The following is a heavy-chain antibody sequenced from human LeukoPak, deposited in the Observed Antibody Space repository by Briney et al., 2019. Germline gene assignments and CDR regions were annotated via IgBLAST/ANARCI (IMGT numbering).Heavy chain of an antibody. Sequence: QPGGSLRLSCAASGFTFSSYAMRWVRQAPGKGLEWVSAISGSGGSTYYADSVKGRFTISRDNSKNTLYLQMNSLRAEDTAVYYCASTYDLDSYYYYYYGMDVWGQGTTVTVSS. CDR3: ASTYDLDSYYYYYYGMDV. J-gene: IGHJ6*02. D-gene: IGHD3-3*01. V-gene: IGHV3-23*01. CDR1: GFTFSSYA. CDR2: ISGSGGST.